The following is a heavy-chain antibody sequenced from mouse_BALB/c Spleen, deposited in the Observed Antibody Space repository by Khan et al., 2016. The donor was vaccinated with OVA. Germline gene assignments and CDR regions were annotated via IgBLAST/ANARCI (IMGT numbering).Heavy chain of an antibody. V-gene: IGHV5-6-5*01. Sequence: EVELVESGGDLVKPGGSLKLSCAASGFTFSNYAMSWVRQTPEKRLEWVASISRGGTSYVPDRVEGRFAISRAKGSDMHNLKMRCERSEDTAMYYCQRDYWFTYWGQGTLVTVSA. CDR1: GFTFSNYA. J-gene: IGHJ3*01. CDR2: ISRGGTS. CDR3: QRDYWFTY.